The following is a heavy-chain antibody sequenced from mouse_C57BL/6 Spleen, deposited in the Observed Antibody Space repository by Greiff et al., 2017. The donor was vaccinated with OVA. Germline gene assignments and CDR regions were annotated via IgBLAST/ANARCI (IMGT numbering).Heavy chain of an antibody. CDR3: ARSRYYSNFWYFDV. D-gene: IGHD2-5*01. CDR1: GYTFTSYW. V-gene: IGHV1-55*01. Sequence: QVQLQQPGAELVKPGASVKMSCKASGYTFTSYWITWVKQRPGQGLEWIGDIYPGSGSTNYNEKFKSKATLTVDTSSSTAYMQLSSLTSEDSAVYYCARSRYYSNFWYFDVWGTGTTVTVSS. CDR2: IYPGSGST. J-gene: IGHJ1*03.